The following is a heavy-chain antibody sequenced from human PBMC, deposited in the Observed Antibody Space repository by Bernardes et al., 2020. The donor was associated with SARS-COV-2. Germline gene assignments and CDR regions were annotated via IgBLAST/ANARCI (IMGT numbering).Heavy chain of an antibody. CDR3: TKVAQKAESDY. J-gene: IGHJ4*02. Sequence: SLRLSCVTSGFTFGDYTMHWVRQAPGKGLEWVACITWNSGKIAYADSVKGRFTVSRDNAKNSLYLQMNSLRPEDTALYYCTKVAQKAESDYWGQGTLVTVSS. V-gene: IGHV3-9*01. CDR2: ITWNSGKI. CDR1: GFTFGDYT.